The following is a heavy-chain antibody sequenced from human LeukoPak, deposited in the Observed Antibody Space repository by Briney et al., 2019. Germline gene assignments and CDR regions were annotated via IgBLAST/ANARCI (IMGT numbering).Heavy chain of an antibody. CDR3: AGGNSGSYQFDY. V-gene: IGHV3-53*01. CDR1: GFIVSDNY. D-gene: IGHD1-26*01. Sequence: GGSLRLSCAASGFIVSDNYVTWVRQAPGKGLEWVSVIYPVGTYYAESVKGRFSISRDNSKNTVYLQMNSLRADDTAVYYCAGGNSGSYQFDYWGQGTLVTVSS. CDR2: IYPVGT. J-gene: IGHJ4*02.